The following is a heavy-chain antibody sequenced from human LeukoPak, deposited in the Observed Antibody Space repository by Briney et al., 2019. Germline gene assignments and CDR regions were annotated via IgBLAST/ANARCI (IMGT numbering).Heavy chain of an antibody. V-gene: IGHV3-23*01. CDR2: ISGSGDNT. D-gene: IGHD3-22*01. CDR3: RYYYDSRELDY. J-gene: IGHJ4*02. Sequence: PGGSLRLSCAASGFTFNNYWLHWVRQVPGKGLEWVSAISGSGDNTYYADSVKGRFTISRDNSKNTLYLQMNSLRAEDTAVYYCRYYYDSRELDYWGQGTLVTVSS. CDR1: GFTFNNYW.